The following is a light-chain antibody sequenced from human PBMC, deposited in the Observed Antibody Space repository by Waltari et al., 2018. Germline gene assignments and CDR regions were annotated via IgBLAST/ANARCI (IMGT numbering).Light chain of an antibody. CDR2: AAS. J-gene: IGKJ1*01. CDR3: QNHERLPAK. Sequence: ELVFTQSPGTLSLSPGERATLSCRARQSVSKYLAWYQQRPGQAPRLLIYAASTRATGIPDRFSGSGFGTDFSLTISRLEPEDFAVYYCQNHERLPAKFGQGTKVEIK. V-gene: IGKV3-20*01. CDR1: QSVSKY.